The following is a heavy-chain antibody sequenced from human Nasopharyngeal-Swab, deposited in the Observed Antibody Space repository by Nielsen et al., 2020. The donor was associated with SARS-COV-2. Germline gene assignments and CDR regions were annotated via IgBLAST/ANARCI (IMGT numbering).Heavy chain of an antibody. Sequence: GGSLRLSCAGSGFTFSSYWMHWVRQAPGKGLMWAARINRDGSGTNYADSVKGRFTISRDNAKNTLYLQMNTLSAEDTGVYYCARDCDTATCYRSAADTWGQGTLVTVSS. V-gene: IGHV3-74*01. D-gene: IGHD2-2*01. J-gene: IGHJ5*01. CDR3: ARDCDTATCYRSAADT. CDR2: INRDGSGT. CDR1: GFTFSSYW.